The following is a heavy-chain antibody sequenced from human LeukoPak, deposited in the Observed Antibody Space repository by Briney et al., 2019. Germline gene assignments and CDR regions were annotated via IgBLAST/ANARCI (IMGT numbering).Heavy chain of an antibody. Sequence: GGSLRLSCAASGFTSSSYWMHWVRQAPGKGLVWVSRINSDGSSTSYADSVKGRFTISRDNAKNTLYLQMNSLRAEDTAVYYCARVRYSGYSYDYWGQGTLVTVSS. D-gene: IGHD5-18*01. CDR2: INSDGSST. CDR3: ARVRYSGYSYDY. J-gene: IGHJ4*02. V-gene: IGHV3-74*01. CDR1: GFTSSSYW.